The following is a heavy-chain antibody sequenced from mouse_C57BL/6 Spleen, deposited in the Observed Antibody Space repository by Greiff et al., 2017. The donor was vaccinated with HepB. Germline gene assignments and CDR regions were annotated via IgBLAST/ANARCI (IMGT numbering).Heavy chain of an antibody. J-gene: IGHJ1*03. V-gene: IGHV1-72*01. Sequence: QVHVKQPGAELVKPGASVKLSCKASGYTFTSYWMHWVKQRPGRGLEWIGRIDPNSGGTKYNEKFKSKATLTVDKPSSTAYMQLSSLTSEDSAVYYCARGDYYGSSFYWYFDVWGTGTTVTVSS. CDR1: GYTFTSYW. CDR2: IDPNSGGT. CDR3: ARGDYYGSSFYWYFDV. D-gene: IGHD1-1*01.